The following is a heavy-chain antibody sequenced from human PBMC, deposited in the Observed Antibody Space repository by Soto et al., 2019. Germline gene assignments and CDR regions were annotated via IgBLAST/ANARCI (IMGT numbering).Heavy chain of an antibody. CDR3: AREPYDITGNRIDS. Sequence: PSETLSLTCTVSGGSISGDYYWNWIRQAPGKGLEWIGYVYHTGSTYHNPSLKSRGSISVDTSNNQFSLKLSSVTAADTAVYFCAREPYDITGNRIDSSGKGIQVTVSS. D-gene: IGHD3-22*01. J-gene: IGHJ5*01. CDR2: VYHTGST. CDR1: GGSISGDYY. V-gene: IGHV4-30-4*01.